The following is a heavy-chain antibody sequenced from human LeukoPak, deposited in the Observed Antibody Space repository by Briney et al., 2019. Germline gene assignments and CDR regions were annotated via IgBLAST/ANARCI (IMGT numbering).Heavy chain of an antibody. D-gene: IGHD1-26*01. V-gene: IGHV1-69*05. CDR3: ARSEGPRIVGATRVFDY. CDR1: GGTFSSYA. CDR2: IIPIFGTA. Sequence: SVKVSCKASGGTFSSYAISWVRQSPGQGLEWMGGIIPIFGTANYAQKFQGRVTITTDESTSTAYMELSSLRSEDTAVYYCARSEGPRIVGATRVFDYWGQGTLVTVSS. J-gene: IGHJ4*02.